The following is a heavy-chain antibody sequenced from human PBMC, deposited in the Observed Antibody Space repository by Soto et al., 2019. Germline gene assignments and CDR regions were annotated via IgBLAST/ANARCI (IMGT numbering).Heavy chain of an antibody. CDR2: ISSGGSA. Sequence: GGSLRLSCVASGFTFSSYAVSWVRQAPGKGLEWVSLISSGGSAYYADSVKGRFTISRDTSKNTLYLQMNSLRAEDTAVYYCAKDVAAAGTDPFDYWGQGTLVTVSS. J-gene: IGHJ4*02. V-gene: IGHV3-23*01. CDR1: GFTFSSYA. CDR3: AKDVAAAGTDPFDY. D-gene: IGHD6-13*01.